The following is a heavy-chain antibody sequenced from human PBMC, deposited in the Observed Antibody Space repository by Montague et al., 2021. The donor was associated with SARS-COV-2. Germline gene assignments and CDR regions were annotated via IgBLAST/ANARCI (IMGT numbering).Heavy chain of an antibody. Sequence: SETLSLTCAVSGGSFSGYYWSWIRQPPGKGLEWIGEINQSGSTNYNPSLKSRVTLSVDTSKKQFSLKLSSLTAADTAVYYCAGVAGGYYHDSSAYFDYWGQGSLVTVSS. CDR1: GGSFSGYY. V-gene: IGHV4-34*01. CDR3: AGVAGGYYHDSSAYFDY. CDR2: INQSGST. D-gene: IGHD3-22*01. J-gene: IGHJ4*02.